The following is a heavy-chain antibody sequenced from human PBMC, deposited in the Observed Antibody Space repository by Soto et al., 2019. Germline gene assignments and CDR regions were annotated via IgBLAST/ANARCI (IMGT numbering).Heavy chain of an antibody. CDR2: IWYDGSNK. Sequence: QVQLVESGGGVVQPGRSLRLSCAASGFTFSSYGMHWVRQAPGKGLEWVAVIWYDGSNKYYADSVKGRFTISRDNSKNMLYLQMNSLRAEDTAVYYCARDGEGVTYYSRTSQNWYFDLWGRGTLVTVSS. D-gene: IGHD3-22*01. CDR3: ARDGEGVTYYSRTSQNWYFDL. CDR1: GFTFSSYG. V-gene: IGHV3-33*01. J-gene: IGHJ2*01.